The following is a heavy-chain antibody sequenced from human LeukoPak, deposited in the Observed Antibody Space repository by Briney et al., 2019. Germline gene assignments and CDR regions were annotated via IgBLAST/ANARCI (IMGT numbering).Heavy chain of an antibody. CDR1: GYTFTSYA. Sequence: GASVKVSCKASGYTFTSYAISWVRQAPGQGLEWMGGIIPIFGTANYAQKFQGRVTITADESTSTAYMELSSLRSEDTAVYYCARDNYYDIAYFDYWGQGTLVTVSS. D-gene: IGHD3-22*01. V-gene: IGHV1-69*13. CDR2: IIPIFGTA. J-gene: IGHJ4*02. CDR3: ARDNYYDIAYFDY.